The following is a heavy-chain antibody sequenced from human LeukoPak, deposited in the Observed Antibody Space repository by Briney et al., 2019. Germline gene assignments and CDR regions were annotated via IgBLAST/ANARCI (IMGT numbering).Heavy chain of an antibody. J-gene: IGHJ4*02. CDR3: ARDSYNWNDGGADY. D-gene: IGHD1-20*01. CDR1: GFTFSSFT. V-gene: IGHV3-21*01. CDR2: ISSSSYYI. Sequence: GWSLRLSCAASGFTFSSFTMNWVRRAPGKGLEWVSSISSSSYYIYYADSVKGRFTISRDNAKNSLYLQMNSLRAEDTAVYYCARDSYNWNDGGADYWGQGTLVTVSS.